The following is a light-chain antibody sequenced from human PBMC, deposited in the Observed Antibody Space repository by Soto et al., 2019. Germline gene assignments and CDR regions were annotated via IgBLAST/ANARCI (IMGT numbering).Light chain of an antibody. J-gene: IGKJ4*01. CDR2: YAS. Sequence: IPFTQFQTSLSASVGDKVTITCRASQGISSALAWYQQKPGKAPKLLIYYASRLERGSPSRSSCSVSGTDFTLTISSLQPEDFATYYCQQFNNYPLTFGGGPKVDIK. CDR1: QGISSA. V-gene: IGKV1D-13*01. CDR3: QQFNNYPLT.